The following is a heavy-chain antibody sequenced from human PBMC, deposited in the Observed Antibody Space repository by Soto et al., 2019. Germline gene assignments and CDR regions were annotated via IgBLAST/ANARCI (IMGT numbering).Heavy chain of an antibody. Sequence: QVQLQESGPGLVKPSETLSLTCTVSGASISNAYWSWIRQAAGKRLEWIGRIHSSGTFNYNPSLKSRVSISRDMSKKQISLKLSSVTAADTAVYYCARDNIVSKGYGMDVWGQGTTVTVSS. D-gene: IGHD5-12*01. CDR2: IHSSGTF. CDR1: GASISNAY. CDR3: ARDNIVSKGYGMDV. J-gene: IGHJ6*02. V-gene: IGHV4-4*07.